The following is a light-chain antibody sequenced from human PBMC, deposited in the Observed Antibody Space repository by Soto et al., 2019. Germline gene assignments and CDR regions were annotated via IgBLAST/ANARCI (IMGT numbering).Light chain of an antibody. V-gene: IGKV3-15*01. CDR3: QQYRSWPRT. J-gene: IGKJ1*01. Sequence: EIVLTQSPATLSVSPGERVILSCRASQSVDISLAWYQQKPGQAPRLLIYAASSWHSDMPSRFSGRGSGTEFTLTITSLRPEDFGVYCCQQYRSWPRTFGQGTKVDIK. CDR1: QSVDIS. CDR2: AAS.